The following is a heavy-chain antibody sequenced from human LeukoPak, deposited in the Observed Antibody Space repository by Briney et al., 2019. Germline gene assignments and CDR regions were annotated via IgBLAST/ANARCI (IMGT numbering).Heavy chain of an antibody. Sequence: PSETLSLTCTVSGGSISSDYWSWIRQPAGKGLEWIGRIYTSGSTNYNPSLKSRVTMSVDTSKNQFSLKLSSVTAADTAVYYCARDLVVPAAMLGYYYYYGMDVWGQGTTVTVSS. J-gene: IGHJ6*02. CDR1: GGSISSDY. CDR3: ARDLVVPAAMLGYYYYYGMDV. V-gene: IGHV4-4*07. CDR2: IYTSGST. D-gene: IGHD2-2*01.